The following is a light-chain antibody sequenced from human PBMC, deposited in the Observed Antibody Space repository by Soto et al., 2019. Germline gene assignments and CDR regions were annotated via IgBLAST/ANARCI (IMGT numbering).Light chain of an antibody. J-gene: IGLJ3*02. CDR3: NSCTSSRTWV. Sequence: QSVLTQPASVSGSPGQSITISCTGTSSDVGGYNFVSWYQQHPGKAPKLMIYEVTYRPSGVSNRFSGSKSGNTASLTISGLQAEDEADYYCNSCTSSRTWVFGGGTKLTVL. CDR1: SSDVGGYNF. V-gene: IGLV2-14*01. CDR2: EVT.